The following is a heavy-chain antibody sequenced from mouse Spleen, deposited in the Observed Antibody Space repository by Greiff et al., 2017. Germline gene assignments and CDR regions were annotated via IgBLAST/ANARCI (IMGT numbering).Heavy chain of an antibody. CDR2: ISYDGSN. V-gene: IGHV3-6*01. CDR3: ARWDVGWYFDV. J-gene: IGHJ1*03. D-gene: IGHD4-1*01. CDR1: GYSITSGYY. Sequence: EVQLQESGPGLVKPSQSLSLTCSVTGYSITSGYYWNWIRQFPGNKLEWMGYISYDGSNNYNPSLKNRISITRDTSKNQFFLKLNSVTTEDTATYYCARWDVGWYFDVWGTGTTVTVSS.